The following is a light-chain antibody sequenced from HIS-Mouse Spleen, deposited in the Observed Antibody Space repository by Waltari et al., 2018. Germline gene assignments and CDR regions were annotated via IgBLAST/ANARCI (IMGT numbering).Light chain of an antibody. J-gene: IGLJ3*02. Sequence: SYELTQPPSVSVSPGQTARITCSGSALPKLNAYWYQQKPGQAPVLVIYKDSERPSGIPERFSGSSSGTTVTLTISGVQAEDEADYYCQSADSSGTYWVFGGGTKLTVL. CDR1: ALPKLN. V-gene: IGLV3-25*03. CDR2: KDS. CDR3: QSADSSGTYWV.